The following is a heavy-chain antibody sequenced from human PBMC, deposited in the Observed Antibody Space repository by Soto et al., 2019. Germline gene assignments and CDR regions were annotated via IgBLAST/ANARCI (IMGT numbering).Heavy chain of an antibody. D-gene: IGHD3-10*01. CDR3: AREAAWGVTVREAYYYYGMDV. J-gene: IGHJ6*02. CDR2: ISYDGRNK. CDR1: GFTLNIFG. V-gene: IGHV3-33*05. Sequence: VGSLRLSCAASGFTLNIFGMHWVRQAPGMGLEWVAFISYDGRNKYYVDSVKGRFTISRDISENTLSLQMNSLRIEDTAVYYCAREAAWGVTVREAYYYYGMDVWGQGTTVTVSS.